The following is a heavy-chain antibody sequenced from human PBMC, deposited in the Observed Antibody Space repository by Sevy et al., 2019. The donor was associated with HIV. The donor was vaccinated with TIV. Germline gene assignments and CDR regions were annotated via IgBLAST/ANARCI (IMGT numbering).Heavy chain of an antibody. J-gene: IGHJ4*02. D-gene: IGHD2-8*01. Sequence: GSLRLSCVASGFNFNIYSFSWVRQAPGKGLEWVSTLSFGCGRINYADSVQGRFTISRDDSKKTLYLEMYSLRVEDTAVYYCAREGCTKPHDYWGQGTLVTVSS. CDR1: GFNFNIYS. CDR2: LSFGCGRI. V-gene: IGHV3-23*01. CDR3: AREGCTKPHDY.